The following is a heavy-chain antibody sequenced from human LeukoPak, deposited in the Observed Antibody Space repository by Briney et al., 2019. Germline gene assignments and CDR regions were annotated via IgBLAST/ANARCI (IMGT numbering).Heavy chain of an antibody. CDR1: GYTFTAYY. J-gene: IGHJ4*02. V-gene: IGHV1-2*02. D-gene: IGHD3-22*01. CDR2: INPNSGGT. CDR3: TGGSRINMIPDIYSDY. Sequence: ASVKVSCKASGYTFTAYYMHWVRQAPGQGPEWVGWINPNSGGTNYAQKFQGRVTMTRDTSISTAYMELRRLTSDDTAVYYCTGGSRINMIPDIYSDYWGQGTLVTVSS.